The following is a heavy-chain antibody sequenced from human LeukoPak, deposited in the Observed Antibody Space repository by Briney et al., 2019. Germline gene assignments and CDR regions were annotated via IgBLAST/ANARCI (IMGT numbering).Heavy chain of an antibody. D-gene: IGHD4-17*01. J-gene: IGHJ4*02. CDR2: ISSTSSYI. V-gene: IGHV3-21*01. Sequence: GGSLRLSCAASGFTFSSYAMSWVRQAPGKGLEWVSSISSTSSYIYYAYSVRGRFIISRDNAKNSLYLQMNSLRAEDTAVYYCARDTTDTTVTSLGIDYWGQGTLVTVSS. CDR3: ARDTTDTTVTSLGIDY. CDR1: GFTFSSYA.